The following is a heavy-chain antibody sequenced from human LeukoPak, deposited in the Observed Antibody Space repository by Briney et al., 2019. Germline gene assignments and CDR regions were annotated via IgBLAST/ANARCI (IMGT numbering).Heavy chain of an antibody. CDR1: GFTFSSYA. CDR2: ISGSGGST. J-gene: IGHJ4*02. CDR3: AKVSNPYPKHYYDSSADDYFDY. V-gene: IGHV3-23*01. Sequence: GGSLRLSCAASGFTFSSYAMSWVRQAPGKGLEWVSAISGSGGSTYYADSVKGRFTISGDNSKNTLYLQMNSLRAEDTAVYYCAKVSNPYPKHYYDSSADDYFDYWGQGTLVTVSS. D-gene: IGHD3-22*01.